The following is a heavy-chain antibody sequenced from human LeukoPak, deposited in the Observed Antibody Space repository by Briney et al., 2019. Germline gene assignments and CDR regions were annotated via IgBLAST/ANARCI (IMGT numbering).Heavy chain of an antibody. V-gene: IGHV3-30-3*01. Sequence: GGSLRLSCAASGFSFSIYAMDWVRQAPGKGLEWVALISYDGNNKYYADSVKGRFSISRDNSKNTLYLQMNSLRPEDTAIYYCARSYYDSTGYYLAEYFQHWGQGTLVTVSS. CDR3: ARSYYDSTGYYLAEYFQH. CDR2: ISYDGNNK. CDR1: GFSFSIYA. J-gene: IGHJ1*01. D-gene: IGHD3-22*01.